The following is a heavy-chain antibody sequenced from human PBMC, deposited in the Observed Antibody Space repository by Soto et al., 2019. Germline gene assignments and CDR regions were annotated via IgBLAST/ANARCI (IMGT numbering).Heavy chain of an antibody. V-gene: IGHV4-59*02. Sequence: PSETLSLTCSFSGDSVTSHYLTWIRQSPEKGLEWIGYMHYTGFSRCNPSLKSRLTISVDRSTNHFSLRLSSVTAADTAVYYCARGPVGDCSGGRCYNVGFGPWGQGTLVTVSS. CDR2: MHYTGFS. J-gene: IGHJ5*02. D-gene: IGHD2-15*01. CDR3: ARGPVGDCSGGRCYNVGFGP. CDR1: GDSVTSHY.